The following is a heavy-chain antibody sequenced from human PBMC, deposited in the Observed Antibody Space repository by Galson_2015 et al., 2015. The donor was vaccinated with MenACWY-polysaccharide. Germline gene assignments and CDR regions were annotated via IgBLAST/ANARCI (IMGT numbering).Heavy chain of an antibody. J-gene: IGHJ4*02. CDR2: ISYSGGTT. V-gene: IGHV3-23*01. Sequence: SLRLSCAASGFTFSSYVMDWVRQAPGKGLKSIASISYSGGTTYYADSVKGWFTISRDNSKNTLYLQMNSLRVEDTAVYFCAKGRDLDRIACRGDCYIAYDFWGQGTLVTVSS. CDR1: GFTFSSYV. D-gene: IGHD2-21*01. CDR3: AKGRDLDRIACRGDCYIAYDF.